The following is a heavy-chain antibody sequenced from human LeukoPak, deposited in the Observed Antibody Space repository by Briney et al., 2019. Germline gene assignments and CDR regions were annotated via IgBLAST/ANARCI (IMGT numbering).Heavy chain of an antibody. CDR1: GFSFSRYW. J-gene: IGHJ4*01. CDR3: ARQGDDY. V-gene: IGHV3-7*01. Sequence: GESLRLSCAASGFSFSRYWMSWVRQAPGKGLECVANIKEDGSEKYYVDSVKGRFTISRDNAKNSLYLQMNSLRAEDTAVYYCARQGDDYWGHGTLVTVSS. CDR2: IKEDGSEK. D-gene: IGHD3-16*01.